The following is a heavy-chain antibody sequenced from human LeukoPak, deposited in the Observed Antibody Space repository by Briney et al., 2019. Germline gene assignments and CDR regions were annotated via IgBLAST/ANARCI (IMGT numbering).Heavy chain of an antibody. Sequence: PGGSLRLSCAASGFTFSSYAMSWVRQAPGKGLEWVSAISGRAGSTDYADSVKGRFTISRDNSKNTLYLQMNSLRAEDTAVYYCAALAHSYGGYYYYMDVWGKGTTVTISS. CDR2: ISGRAGST. V-gene: IGHV3-23*01. CDR3: AALAHSYGGYYYYMDV. J-gene: IGHJ6*03. D-gene: IGHD5-18*01. CDR1: GFTFSSYA.